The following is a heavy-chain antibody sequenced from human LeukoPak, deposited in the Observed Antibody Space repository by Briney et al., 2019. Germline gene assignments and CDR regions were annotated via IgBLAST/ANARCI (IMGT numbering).Heavy chain of an antibody. Sequence: GESLKISCKGSGYRFANYWIGWVRQMPGKGLEWMGIIYPDDSDTRYRPSFQGQVTISADKSISTAYLQWSSLRASDTAMYYCAIGGDSTTSCYRCFNYWGQGTLVTVSS. J-gene: IGHJ4*02. CDR3: AIGGDSTTSCYRCFNY. V-gene: IGHV5-51*01. CDR1: GYRFANYW. CDR2: IYPDDSDT. D-gene: IGHD2-2*02.